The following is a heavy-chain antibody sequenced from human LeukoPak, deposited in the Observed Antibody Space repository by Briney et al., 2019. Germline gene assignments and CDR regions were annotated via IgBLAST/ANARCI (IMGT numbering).Heavy chain of an antibody. CDR3: ARGSSGCPDY. D-gene: IGHD6-19*01. CDR2: ISSSSSYI. Sequence: KPGGSLRLSCAASGFTFSSYSMNWVRQAPGKGLEWVSSISSSSSYIYYADSVKGRFTISRDNANNSLYLQMNSLRAEDTAVYYCARGSSGCPDYWGQGTLVTVSS. CDR1: GFTFSSYS. J-gene: IGHJ4*02. V-gene: IGHV3-21*01.